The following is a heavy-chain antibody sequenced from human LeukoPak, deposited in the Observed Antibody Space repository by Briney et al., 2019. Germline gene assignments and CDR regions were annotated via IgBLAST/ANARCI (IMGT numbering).Heavy chain of an antibody. Sequence: SETLSLTCAVYGGSFSGYYWSWIRQPPGKGLEWIGEINHSGSTNYNPSLKSRVTISVDTSKNQFSLKLSSVTAADTAVYYCARDGGGWGSTAFDIWGQGTMVTVSS. CDR3: ARDGGGWGSTAFDI. CDR2: INHSGST. D-gene: IGHD2-2*01. J-gene: IGHJ3*02. CDR1: GGSFSGYY. V-gene: IGHV4-34*01.